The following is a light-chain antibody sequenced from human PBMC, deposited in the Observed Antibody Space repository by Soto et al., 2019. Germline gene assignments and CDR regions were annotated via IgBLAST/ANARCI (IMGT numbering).Light chain of an antibody. J-gene: IGKJ4*01. CDR1: QSVSSY. CDR2: DAS. CDR3: QQRSSWPRALT. V-gene: IGKV3-11*01. Sequence: ESVLTQSPATLSLSPGETASLSCRARQSVSSYLAWYQQKPGQAPRLLIYDASNRATGIPARFSGSGSGTDFTLTISSLEPEDFAVYYCQQRSSWPRALTFGGGTKVDIK.